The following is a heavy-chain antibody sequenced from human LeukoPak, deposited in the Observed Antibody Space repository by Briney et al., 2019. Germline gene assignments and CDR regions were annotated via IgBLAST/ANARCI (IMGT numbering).Heavy chain of an antibody. V-gene: IGHV1-18*01. CDR1: GYTFTSFG. CDR2: ISAYNGNT. Sequence: GASVKVSCKASGYTFTSFGISWVRQAPGQGLEWMGWISAYNGNTNYAQKLQGRVTMTTDTSTSTAYMELRSLRSDDTAVYYCARDSRIVGATRVFDYWGQGTLVTISS. D-gene: IGHD1-26*01. J-gene: IGHJ4*02. CDR3: ARDSRIVGATRVFDY.